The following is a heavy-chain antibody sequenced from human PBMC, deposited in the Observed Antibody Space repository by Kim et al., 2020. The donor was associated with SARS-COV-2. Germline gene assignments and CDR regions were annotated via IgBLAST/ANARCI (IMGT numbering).Heavy chain of an antibody. J-gene: IGHJ4*02. Sequence: VDSVKGRFTISRDNAKKSLYLQMNSLRAEDTAVYYCARGGPGYSYGLFDYWGQGTLVTVSS. D-gene: IGHD5-18*01. CDR3: ARGGPGYSYGLFDY. V-gene: IGHV3-7*01.